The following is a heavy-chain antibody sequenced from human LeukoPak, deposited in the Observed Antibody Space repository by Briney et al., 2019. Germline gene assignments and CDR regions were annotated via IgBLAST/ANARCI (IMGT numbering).Heavy chain of an antibody. CDR2: ISGSGGST. D-gene: IGHD3-22*01. CDR3: AKDDTVIGAFDI. V-gene: IGHV3-23*01. CDR1: GFTFSSYA. Sequence: GGSLRLSCAASGFTFSSYAMSWVRQAPGKGLEWVSAISGSGGSTYYADSVKGRFTISRDNSKNTLYLQTNSLRAEDTAVYYCAKDDTVIGAFDIWGQGTMVTVSS. J-gene: IGHJ3*02.